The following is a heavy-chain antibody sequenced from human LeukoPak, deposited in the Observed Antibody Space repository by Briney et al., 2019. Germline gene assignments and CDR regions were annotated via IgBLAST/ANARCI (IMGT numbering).Heavy chain of an antibody. V-gene: IGHV3-21*01. CDR1: GFTFSSYS. D-gene: IGHD3-9*01. CDR3: ASDHYDILTGYYRNPDY. J-gene: IGHJ4*02. Sequence: PGGSLRLSCAASGFTFSSYSMNWVRQAPGKGLGWVSSISSSSSYIYYADSVKGRFTISRDNAKNSLYLQMNSLRAEDTAVYYCASDHYDILTGYYRNPDYWGQGTLVTVSS. CDR2: ISSSSSYI.